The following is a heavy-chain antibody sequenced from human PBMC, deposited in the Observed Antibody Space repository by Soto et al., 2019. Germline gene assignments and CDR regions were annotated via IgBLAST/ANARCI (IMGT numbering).Heavy chain of an antibody. Sequence: SETLSLTCAVHGDSFSGYFWTWIRQPPGKGLEWIAEITEGGTTNYSPSLKSRVSIAVDSSKRQFSLTLSSVTAADTAMYYCAIGADAVLSPNFDFWSQGSLVTVSS. J-gene: IGHJ5*01. V-gene: IGHV4-34*01. D-gene: IGHD4-17*01. CDR3: AIGADAVLSPNFDF. CDR1: GDSFSGYF. CDR2: ITEGGTT.